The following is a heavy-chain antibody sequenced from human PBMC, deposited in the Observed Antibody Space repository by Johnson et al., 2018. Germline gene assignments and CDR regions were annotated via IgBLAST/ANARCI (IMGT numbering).Heavy chain of an antibody. CDR3: ARGSLVGGTSWFAFDL. CDR2: IWHDGSHK. D-gene: IGHD1-26*01. J-gene: IGHJ3*01. CDR1: GFTFSSYG. Sequence: QVQLVESGGGVVQPGRSLRLSCAASGFTFSSYGMHWVRQAPGKGLEWVAVIWHDGSHKFYADSVKGRFTISRDNSKNTLYLQMDSLRAEDTALYYCARGSLVGGTSWFAFDLWGQGTMVTVAS. V-gene: IGHV3-33*01.